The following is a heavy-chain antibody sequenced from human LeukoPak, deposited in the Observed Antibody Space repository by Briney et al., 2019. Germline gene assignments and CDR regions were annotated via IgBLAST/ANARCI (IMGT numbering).Heavy chain of an antibody. V-gene: IGHV3-15*01. CDR1: GFTFSKAW. CDR2: IKSKTDGGPT. Sequence: GGSLTLSCAASGFTFSKAWMSWVRQAPGKGLEWVGRIKSKTDGGPTDYAAPVKGRFTISREDSQNTLYLQMNSLKTEDTAVYYCSYFYDSSGYPQFDYWGQGTLVTVSS. D-gene: IGHD3-22*01. CDR3: SYFYDSSGYPQFDY. J-gene: IGHJ4*02.